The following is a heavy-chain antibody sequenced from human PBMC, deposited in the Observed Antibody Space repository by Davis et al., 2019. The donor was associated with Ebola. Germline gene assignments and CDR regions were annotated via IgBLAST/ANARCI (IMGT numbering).Heavy chain of an antibody. CDR1: YFPLSTYT. CDR3: AKDTNNIWFDI. J-gene: IGHJ6*02. Sequence: GESLKIPCTASYFPLSTYTMNWVPQAPGTGLEWVSTLVTSADTYYAESVKGRFTISRDNSKNTLYLQMNGLRVEDTAIYYCAKDTNNIWFDIWGQGTTVTVSS. D-gene: IGHD2-8*01. V-gene: IGHV3-23*01. CDR2: LVTSADT.